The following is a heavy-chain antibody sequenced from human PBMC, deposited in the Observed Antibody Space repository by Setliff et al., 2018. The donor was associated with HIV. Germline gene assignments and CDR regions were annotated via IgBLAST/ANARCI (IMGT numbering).Heavy chain of an antibody. CDR3: ARDIHRGFLNDY. J-gene: IGHJ4*02. Sequence: AASVKVSCKASGYTFTSYYMHWVRQAPGQGLEWMGIINPSSGSTTYAQKFQGRVTMTRDTSTSTVYMELSSLRSEDTAVYYCARDIHRGFLNDYWGQGTLVTVSS. CDR1: GYTFTSYY. V-gene: IGHV1-46*01. D-gene: IGHD3-3*01. CDR2: INPSSGST.